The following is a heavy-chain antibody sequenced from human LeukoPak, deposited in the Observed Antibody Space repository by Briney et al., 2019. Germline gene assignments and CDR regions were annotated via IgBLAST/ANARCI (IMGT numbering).Heavy chain of an antibody. CDR3: ARHRDSYDDRIDY. D-gene: IGHD3-22*01. Sequence: PSETLSLTCTVSGGSISSGSYYWGWIRQPPGKGLEWIGSIYYSGSTFYNPSLKSRVTISVEASKNQFSLKLSSVTAADTAVYYCARHRDSYDDRIDYWGQGTLVTVSS. CDR2: IYYSGST. V-gene: IGHV4-39*01. J-gene: IGHJ4*02. CDR1: GGSISSGSYY.